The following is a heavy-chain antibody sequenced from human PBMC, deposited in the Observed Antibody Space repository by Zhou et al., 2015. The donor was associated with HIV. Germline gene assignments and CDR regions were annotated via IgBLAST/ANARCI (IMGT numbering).Heavy chain of an antibody. CDR1: GGTFNSFS. V-gene: IGHV1-69*06. D-gene: IGHD6-6*01. Sequence: QVQLVQSGAEVKKPGASMRVSCKASGGTFNSFSISWVRQAPGQGLEWMGGISPTSGKPNYAQKFQGRVTVTADKSTSTAYMELNSLTSEDTAVYYCARDRGGARPDWRYFDLWGRGTLVSVSS. CDR3: ARDRGGARPDWRYFDL. J-gene: IGHJ2*01. CDR2: ISPTSGKP.